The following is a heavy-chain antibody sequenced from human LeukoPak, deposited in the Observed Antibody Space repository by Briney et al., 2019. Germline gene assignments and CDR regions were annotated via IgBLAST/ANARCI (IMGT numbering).Heavy chain of an antibody. V-gene: IGHV3-74*01. CDR3: ARGRYYFESSGYYPDY. CDR2: IDNDGSTA. CDR1: GFTFSAYW. J-gene: IGHJ4*02. Sequence: GGSLRLSCAASGFTFSAYWMHWVRHAPGKGLVWVSHIDNDGSTASYADSVKGRFTISRDNAKNTLYLQMNSLRAEDTAVYYCARGRYYFESSGYYPDYWGQGTLVTVSS. D-gene: IGHD3-22*01.